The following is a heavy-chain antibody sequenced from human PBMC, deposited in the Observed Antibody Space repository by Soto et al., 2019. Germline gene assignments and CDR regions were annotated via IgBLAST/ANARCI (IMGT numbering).Heavy chain of an antibody. V-gene: IGHV4-59*01. D-gene: IGHD2-15*01. J-gene: IGHJ4*02. CDR1: GGSMSTYY. CDR2: ISYSGST. CDR3: VRADPDAPVGY. Sequence: PSETLSLTCTVSGGSMSTYYWTWLRQSPGRGLEWIGYISYSGSTYYNPSLKSRGTISADTSKNQFSLRMNSMIAGDTAVYYCVRADPDAPVGYWRQGTLVTVSS.